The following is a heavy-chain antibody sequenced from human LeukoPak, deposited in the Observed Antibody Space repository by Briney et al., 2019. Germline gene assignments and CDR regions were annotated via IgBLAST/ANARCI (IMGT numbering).Heavy chain of an antibody. CDR1: GFRFSDYY. Sequence: GGSLRLSCAASGFRFSDYYMSWIRQAPGKGLEWVSYISSGSSYTNYADSVMGRFTISRDNAKNSLYLQMNSLRAEDTAVYYCARAGTAMDVDYWGQGTLVTVSS. D-gene: IGHD5-18*01. CDR2: ISSGSSYT. J-gene: IGHJ4*02. CDR3: ARAGTAMDVDY. V-gene: IGHV3-11*05.